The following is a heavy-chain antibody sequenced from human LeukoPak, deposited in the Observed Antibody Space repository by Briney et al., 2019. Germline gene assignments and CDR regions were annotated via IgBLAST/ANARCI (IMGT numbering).Heavy chain of an antibody. CDR1: GGSINTYY. D-gene: IGHD3-16*01. CDR3: ARERGLWPAYGYCMDV. V-gene: IGHV4-4*07. J-gene: IGHJ6*03. CDR2: IYTSGST. Sequence: SETPSLTCTVSGGSINTYYWSWIRQPAGKGLEWIGRIYTSGSTDYNSSLKSRVTMSVDTSKNQFSLKLNSVTAADTAVYYCARERGLWPAYGYCMDVWGKGTMVTVSS.